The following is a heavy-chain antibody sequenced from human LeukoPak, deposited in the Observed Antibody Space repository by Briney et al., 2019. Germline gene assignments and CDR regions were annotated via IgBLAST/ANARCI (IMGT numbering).Heavy chain of an antibody. CDR1: GGSIRSFY. CDR3: ASQAAGRPEPEY. D-gene: IGHD6-13*01. V-gene: IGHV4-59*01. Sequence: SETLALTCTVSGGSIRSFYWSWIRQSPGKGLEWIGYVSHSGSSNYNPSLKSRVTMSVDTSKNSFSLRVTSVSAADTAVYYCASQAAGRPEPEYWGQGTLVTVSS. J-gene: IGHJ4*02. CDR2: VSHSGSS.